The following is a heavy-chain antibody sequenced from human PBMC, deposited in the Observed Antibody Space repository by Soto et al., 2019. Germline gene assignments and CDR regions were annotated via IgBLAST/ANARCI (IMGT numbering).Heavy chain of an antibody. CDR3: AITGGGKYYYYGMDV. D-gene: IGHD2-15*01. Sequence: QVQLVESGGGVVQPGRSLRLSCAASGFTFSSYAMHWVRQAPGKGLEWVAVISYDGSNKYYADSVKGRFTISRDNSKNTLYQQMNSLRAEDTAVYYCAITGGGKYYYYGMDVWGQGTTVTVSS. CDR2: ISYDGSNK. J-gene: IGHJ6*02. V-gene: IGHV3-30-3*01. CDR1: GFTFSSYA.